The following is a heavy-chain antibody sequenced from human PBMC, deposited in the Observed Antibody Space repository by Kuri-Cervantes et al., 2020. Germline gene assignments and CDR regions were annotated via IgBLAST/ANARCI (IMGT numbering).Heavy chain of an antibody. CDR1: GFTFSNAW. V-gene: IGHV3-15*01. CDR2: IKSKTDGGTT. CDR3: ARERGIAVAGTTTHLFY. D-gene: IGHD6-19*01. Sequence: GGSLRLSCAASGFTFSNAWMSWVRQAPGKGLEWVGRIKSKTDGGTTDYAAPVKGRFTISRDNAKNSLYLQMNSLRSEDTAVYYCARERGIAVAGTTTHLFYWGQGTLVTVSS. J-gene: IGHJ4*02.